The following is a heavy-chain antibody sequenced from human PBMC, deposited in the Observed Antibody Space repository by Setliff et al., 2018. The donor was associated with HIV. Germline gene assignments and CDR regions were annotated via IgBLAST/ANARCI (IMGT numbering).Heavy chain of an antibody. D-gene: IGHD3-9*01. CDR1: GFSFNNAW. CDR3: ISQGYYDILTGFFDC. J-gene: IGHJ4*02. V-gene: IGHV3-15*01. Sequence: GGSLRLSCAASGFSFNNAWMSWVRQAPGKGLEWVGRIQSKTDGGTTDYAAPVKGRFTISRDDSKNMLYLQMNSLKTEDTAVYYCISQGYYDILTGFFDCWGQGTLVTVSS. CDR2: IQSKTDGGTT.